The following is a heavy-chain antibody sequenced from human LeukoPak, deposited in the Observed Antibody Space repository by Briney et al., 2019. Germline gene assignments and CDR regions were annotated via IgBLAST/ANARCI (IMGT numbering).Heavy chain of an antibody. CDR2: INPNSGGT. D-gene: IGHD5-12*01. J-gene: IGHJ6*03. Sequence: ASVKVSCKASGYTFTSYGISWVRQAPGQGLEWVGWINPNSGGTNYAQKFQGRVTMTRDTSISTAYMELSRLRSDDTAVYYCAKDRYGDYEAPFHYYMDAWGRGTTVTVSS. V-gene: IGHV1-2*02. CDR3: AKDRYGDYEAPFHYYMDA. CDR1: GYTFTSYG.